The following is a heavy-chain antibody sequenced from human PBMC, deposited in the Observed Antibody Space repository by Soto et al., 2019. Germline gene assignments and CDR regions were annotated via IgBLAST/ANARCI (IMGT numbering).Heavy chain of an antibody. CDR2: INHSGST. CDR3: ARVLLDFWSGYFNYYYYGMDV. V-gene: IGHV4-34*01. CDR1: GGSFSGYY. Sequence: SETLSLTCAVYGGSFSGYYWSWIRQPPGKGLEWIAEINHSGSTNYNPSLKSRVTISGDTSKNQFSLKLSSVTAADTAVYYWARVLLDFWSGYFNYYYYGMDVWGQGTTVTVSS. J-gene: IGHJ6*02. D-gene: IGHD3-3*01.